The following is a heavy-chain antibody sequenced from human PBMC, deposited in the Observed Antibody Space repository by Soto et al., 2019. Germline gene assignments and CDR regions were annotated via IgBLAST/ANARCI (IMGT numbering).Heavy chain of an antibody. D-gene: IGHD6-19*01. V-gene: IGHV6-1*01. CDR1: GDSVSSTSAA. J-gene: IGHJ4*02. CDR3: ARGSYYSGWV. CDR2: TYYRSKWYS. Sequence: SPTLSLTCAISGDSVSSTSAALSWIRQSPSRGLEWLGRTYYRSKWYSDYAVSVKSRITINPDTSKNQFSLQLNSVTPEDTAVYYCARGSYYSGWVWGQGTLVTVSS.